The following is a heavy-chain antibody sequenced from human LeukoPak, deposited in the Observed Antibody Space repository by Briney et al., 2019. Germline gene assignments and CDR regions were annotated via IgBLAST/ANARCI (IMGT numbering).Heavy chain of an antibody. CDR1: GGSISSYY. Sequence: SGTLSLTCAVSGGSISSYYWSWIRQPPGKGLEWIGYIYYSGSTNYNPSLKSRVTISVDTSKNQFPLKLSSVTAADTAVYYCARDRAGWFDPWGQGTLVTVSS. J-gene: IGHJ5*02. CDR3: ARDRAGWFDP. CDR2: IYYSGST. V-gene: IGHV4-59*01.